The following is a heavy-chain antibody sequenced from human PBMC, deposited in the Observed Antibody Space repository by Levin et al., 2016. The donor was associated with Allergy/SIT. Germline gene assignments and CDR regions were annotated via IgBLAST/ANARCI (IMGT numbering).Heavy chain of an antibody. D-gene: IGHD3-22*01. J-gene: IGHJ4*02. CDR2: IYASGST. CDR3: VRVTYYYDSSGYYFDY. V-gene: IGHV4-59*01. Sequence: WIRQPPGKGLEWIGYIYASGSTNHNPSLRSRVTTSVDTSKNQFSLKLSSVTAADTAVYYCVRVTYYYDSSGYYFDYWGQGALVTVSS.